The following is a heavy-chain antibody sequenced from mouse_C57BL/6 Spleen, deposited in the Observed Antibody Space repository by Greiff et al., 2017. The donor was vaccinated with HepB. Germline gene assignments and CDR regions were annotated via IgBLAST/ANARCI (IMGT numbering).Heavy chain of an antibody. V-gene: IGHV1-81*01. J-gene: IGHJ3*01. Sequence: VQLQQSGAELARPGASVKLSCKASGYTFTSYGISWVKQRTGQGLEWIGEIYPRSGNTYYNEKFKGKATLTADKSSRPAYMELRSLTSEDSAVYFCARELYGSSPFAYWGQGTLVTVSA. CDR2: IYPRSGNT. CDR1: GYTFTSYG. CDR3: ARELYGSSPFAY. D-gene: IGHD1-1*01.